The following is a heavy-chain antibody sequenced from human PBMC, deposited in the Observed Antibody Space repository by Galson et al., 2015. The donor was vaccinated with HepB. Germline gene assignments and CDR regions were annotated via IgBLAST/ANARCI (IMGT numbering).Heavy chain of an antibody. CDR3: ARDHEYCSSTSCLIPNWFDP. Sequence: SLRLSCAASGFTFSSYSMNWVRQAPGKGLEWVSSISSSSSYIYYADSVKGRFTISRDNAKNSLYLQMNSLRAEDTAVYYCARDHEYCSSTSCLIPNWFDPWGQGTLVTVSS. CDR2: ISSSSSYI. D-gene: IGHD2-2*01. J-gene: IGHJ5*02. CDR1: GFTFSSYS. V-gene: IGHV3-21*01.